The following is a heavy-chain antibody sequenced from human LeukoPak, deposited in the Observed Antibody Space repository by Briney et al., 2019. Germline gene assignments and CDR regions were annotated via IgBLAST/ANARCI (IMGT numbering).Heavy chain of an antibody. Sequence: ASVKVSCKASGYTFTSYGISWLRQAPGQGLEWMGWISAYNGNTNYAQKLQGRVTITTDTSTSTAYMELRSLRSDDTAVYYCARVALTIFGVAHFDYWGQGTLVTVSS. D-gene: IGHD3-3*01. CDR1: GYTFTSYG. J-gene: IGHJ4*02. CDR2: ISAYNGNT. CDR3: ARVALTIFGVAHFDY. V-gene: IGHV1-18*01.